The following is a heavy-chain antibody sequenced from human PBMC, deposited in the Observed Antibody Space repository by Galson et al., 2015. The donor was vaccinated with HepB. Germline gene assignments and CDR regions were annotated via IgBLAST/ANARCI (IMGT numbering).Heavy chain of an antibody. CDR3: ARSGVVITPQNWFDP. J-gene: IGHJ5*02. CDR1: GYTFTGYY. Sequence: SVKVSCKASGYTFTGYYMHWVRQAPGQGLEWMGWINPNSGGTNYAQKFQGRVTMTRDTSISTAYMELSRLRSDDTAVYYCARSGVVITPQNWFDPWGQGTLVTVSS. CDR2: INPNSGGT. D-gene: IGHD3-3*01. V-gene: IGHV1-2*02.